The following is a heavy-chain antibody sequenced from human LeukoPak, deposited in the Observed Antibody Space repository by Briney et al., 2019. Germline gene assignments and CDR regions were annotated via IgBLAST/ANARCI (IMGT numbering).Heavy chain of an antibody. CDR3: ARVDVGYRSSTSCYGDYYYYYGMDV. CDR1: GGSFSGYY. D-gene: IGHD2-2*03. Sequence: PSETLSLTCAVYGGSFSGYYWSWIRQPPGKGLEWIGEINHSGSTNYNPSLKSRVTISVDTSKNQFSLKLSSVTAADTAVYYCARVDVGYRSSTSCYGDYYYYYGMDVWGQGTTVTVSS. CDR2: INHSGST. J-gene: IGHJ6*02. V-gene: IGHV4-34*01.